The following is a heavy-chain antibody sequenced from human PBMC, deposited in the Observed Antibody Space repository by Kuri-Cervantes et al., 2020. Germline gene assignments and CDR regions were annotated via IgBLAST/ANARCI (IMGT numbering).Heavy chain of an antibody. V-gene: IGHV3-9*01. CDR3: AKVQLGIIVVFDY. CDR1: GFKFDDYA. Sequence: SLKISCVVSGFKFDDYAMNWVRQVPGRGLEWVAGISWNSGSIGYADSVKGRFTISRDNAKKSLYLQMNSLRAEDTAVYYCAKVQLGIIVVFDYWGQGTLVTVSS. CDR2: ISWNSGSI. J-gene: IGHJ4*02. D-gene: IGHD1-1*01.